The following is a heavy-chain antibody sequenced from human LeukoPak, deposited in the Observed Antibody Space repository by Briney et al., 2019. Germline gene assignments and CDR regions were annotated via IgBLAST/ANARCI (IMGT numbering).Heavy chain of an antibody. CDR3: ARGYCSGDACPPDY. CDR1: GFTFSSYG. Sequence: PGRSLRLSCAASGFTFSSYGMHWVRQAPGKGLEWVAVISYDGSNKYYADSVKGRFTISRDNSKNTLYLQMNSLTAEDTAVYYCARGYCSGDACPPDYWGQGTLVTVSS. CDR2: ISYDGSNK. J-gene: IGHJ4*02. V-gene: IGHV3-30*03. D-gene: IGHD2-15*01.